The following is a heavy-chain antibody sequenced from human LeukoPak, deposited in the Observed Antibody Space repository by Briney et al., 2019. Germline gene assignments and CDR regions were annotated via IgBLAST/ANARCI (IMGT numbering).Heavy chain of an antibody. J-gene: IGHJ4*02. V-gene: IGHV4-61*02. CDR1: GGSISSGSYY. D-gene: IGHD6-19*01. Sequence: SETLSLTCTVSGGSISSGSYYWSWIRQPAGKGLEWIGRIYTSGSTNYNPSLKSRVTISVDTSKNQFSLKLGSVTAADTAVYYCASGSSVIAVAGGGVDYWGQGTLVTVSS. CDR2: IYTSGST. CDR3: ASGSSVIAVAGGGVDY.